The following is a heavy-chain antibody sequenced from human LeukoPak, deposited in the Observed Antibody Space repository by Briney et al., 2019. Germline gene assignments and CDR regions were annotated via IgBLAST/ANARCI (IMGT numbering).Heavy chain of an antibody. J-gene: IGHJ3*02. CDR3: ARVNIVGATTAFDI. D-gene: IGHD1-26*01. CDR1: GYTFTSYD. CDR2: MNPNSGNT. Sequence: ASVKVSCKASGYTFTSYDINWVRQATGQGLEWMGWMNPNSGNTGYAQKFQGRVTITRNTSISTAYMELRSLRSEDTAVYYCARVNIVGATTAFDIWGQGTMVTVSS. V-gene: IGHV1-8*03.